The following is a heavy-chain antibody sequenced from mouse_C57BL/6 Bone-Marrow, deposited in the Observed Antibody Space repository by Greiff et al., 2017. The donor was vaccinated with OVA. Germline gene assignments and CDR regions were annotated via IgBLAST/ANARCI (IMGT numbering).Heavy chain of an antibody. Sequence: EVHLVESGGGLVKPGGSLTLSCAASGFTFSDYGMHWVRQAPEKGLEWVAYISSGSSTIYYADTVKGRFTISRDNAKNTLFLQMTSLRSEDTAMYYWAREIATVVATDWYFDVWGTGTTVTVSA. CDR3: AREIATVVATDWYFDV. D-gene: IGHD1-1*01. V-gene: IGHV5-17*01. J-gene: IGHJ1*03. CDR1: GFTFSDYG. CDR2: ISSGSSTI.